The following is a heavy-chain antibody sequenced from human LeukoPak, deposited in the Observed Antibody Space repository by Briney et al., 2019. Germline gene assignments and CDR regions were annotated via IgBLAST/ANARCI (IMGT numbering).Heavy chain of an antibody. CDR1: GFTFSRYW. Sequence: QPGGSLRLSCAASGFTFSRYWMHWVRQAPGKGLVWVSRINSDESDTSYADSEKGRFTISRDNAKNPLYLQMNSLRAEDTAVYYCARDGSLPDYWGQGTLVTVSS. CDR3: ARDGSLPDY. V-gene: IGHV3-74*01. J-gene: IGHJ4*02. CDR2: INSDESDT.